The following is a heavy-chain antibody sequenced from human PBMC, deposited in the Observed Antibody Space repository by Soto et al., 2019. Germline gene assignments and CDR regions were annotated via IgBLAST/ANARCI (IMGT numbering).Heavy chain of an antibody. J-gene: IGHJ6*02. V-gene: IGHV1-2*02. CDR1: GYTFTGYY. CDR3: AIIGAYYPYYYYGMDV. D-gene: IGHD1-26*01. Sequence: ASVKVSCKASGYTFTGYYMHWVRQAPGQGLEWMGWINPNSGGTNYAQKFQGRVTMTRDTSISTAYMELSRLRSDDTAVYYCAIIGAYYPYYYYGMDVWGQGTTVTV. CDR2: INPNSGGT.